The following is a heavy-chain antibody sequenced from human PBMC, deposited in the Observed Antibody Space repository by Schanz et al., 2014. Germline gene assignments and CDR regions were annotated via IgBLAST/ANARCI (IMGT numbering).Heavy chain of an antibody. CDR2: ISSTSRAT. CDR3: AGGEYQLLYGN. J-gene: IGHJ4*02. Sequence: VQLVESGGGMVQPGGSLRLSCAASGFTFSDHYMDWVRQAPGKGLEWISYISSTSRATYYADSVKGRFTISRDNAKNSLFLQMNSLRAEDTAVYYCAGGEYQLLYGNWGQGTLVTVSS. V-gene: IGHV3-11*06. CDR1: GFTFSDHY. D-gene: IGHD2-2*02.